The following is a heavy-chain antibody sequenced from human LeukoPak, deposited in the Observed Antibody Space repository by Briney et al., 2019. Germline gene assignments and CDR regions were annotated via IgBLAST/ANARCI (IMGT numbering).Heavy chain of an antibody. J-gene: IGHJ5*02. CDR3: ARDHYDSSGYYYPTPFDP. D-gene: IGHD3-22*01. Sequence: ASVKVSCKASGYTFTSYYMHWVRQAPGQGLEWMGIINPSGGSTSYAQKFQGRVTMTRDMSTSTVYMELSSLRSEDTAVYYCARDHYDSSGYYYPTPFDPWGRGTLVTVSS. V-gene: IGHV1-46*01. CDR2: INPSGGST. CDR1: GYTFTSYY.